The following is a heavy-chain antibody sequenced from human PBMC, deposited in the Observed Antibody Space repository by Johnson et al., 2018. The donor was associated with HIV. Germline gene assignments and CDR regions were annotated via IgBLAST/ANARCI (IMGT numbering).Heavy chain of an antibody. D-gene: IGHD6-19*01. CDR2: IGTAGDT. CDR3: AKIIGYSSGLEI. Sequence: VQLVESGGGLVQPGGSLRLSCAASGFTFSSYDMHWVRQATGKGLEWVSAIGTAGDTYYPGSVKGRFTISRDNSKNTLYLQMNSLRAEDTAVYYCAKIIGYSSGLEIWGQGTMVTVSS. V-gene: IGHV3-13*01. J-gene: IGHJ3*02. CDR1: GFTFSSYD.